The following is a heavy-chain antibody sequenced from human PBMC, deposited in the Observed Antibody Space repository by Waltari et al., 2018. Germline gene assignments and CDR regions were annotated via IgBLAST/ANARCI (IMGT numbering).Heavy chain of an antibody. CDR2: IRYDGSNK. Sequence: VQLVESGGGVVQPGGSRRLSCAAAGFTFSSYGRDWARQAPGKGLEWVAFIRYDGSNKYYADSGKGRFTISRDNSKNTLYLQMNSLRAEDTAVYYCAKDRGWLQFGYWGQGTLVTVSS. D-gene: IGHD5-12*01. CDR3: AKDRGWLQFGY. V-gene: IGHV3-30*02. CDR1: GFTFSSYG. J-gene: IGHJ4*02.